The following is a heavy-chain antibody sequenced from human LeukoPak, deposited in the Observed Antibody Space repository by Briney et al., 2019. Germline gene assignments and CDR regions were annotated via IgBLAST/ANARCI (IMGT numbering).Heavy chain of an antibody. D-gene: IGHD6-19*01. CDR2: ISYDGSNK. CDR3: ARNAWGAVETAGDY. Sequence: GGSLRLSCAASGFTFSSYAMHWVRQAPGKGLEWVAVISYDGSNKYYADSVKGRFTISRDNSKNTLYLQMNSLRAEDTAVYYCARNAWGAVETAGDYWGQGTLVTVSS. V-gene: IGHV3-30-3*01. CDR1: GFTFSSYA. J-gene: IGHJ4*02.